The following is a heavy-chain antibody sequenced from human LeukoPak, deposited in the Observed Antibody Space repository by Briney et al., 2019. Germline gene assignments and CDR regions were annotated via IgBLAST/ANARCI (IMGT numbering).Heavy chain of an antibody. CDR2: ISSSSSTI. D-gene: IGHD2-21*02. CDR1: GFTFSSYS. J-gene: IGHJ3*02. Sequence: GGSLRLSCAASGFTFSSYSMNWVRQAPGKGLEWVSYISSSSSTIYYADSVKGRFTISRDNAKNSLYLQMNSLRAEDTAVYYCARHDFTRAFDIWGQGTMVTVSS. CDR3: ARHDFTRAFDI. V-gene: IGHV3-48*01.